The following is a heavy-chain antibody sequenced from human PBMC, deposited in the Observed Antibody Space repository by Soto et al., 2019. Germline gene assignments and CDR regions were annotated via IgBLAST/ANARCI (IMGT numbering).Heavy chain of an antibody. CDR1: GGTFSSHA. D-gene: IGHD3-3*01. V-gene: IGHV1-69*13. CDR2: IIPIFGTA. J-gene: IGHJ4*02. CDR3: ASAHYDFWSGYQYYFDY. Sequence: GASVKVSCKASGGTFSSHAISWVRQAPGQGLEWMGGIIPIFGTANYAQKFQGRVTITADESTSTAYMELSSLRSEDTAVYYCASAHYDFWSGYQYYFDYWGQGTLVTVSS.